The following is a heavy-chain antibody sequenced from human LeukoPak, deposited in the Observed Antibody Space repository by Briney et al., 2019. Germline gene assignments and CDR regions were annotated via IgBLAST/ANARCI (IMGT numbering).Heavy chain of an antibody. D-gene: IGHD2-8*01. CDR3: ARLRRSGLLYGTAPYYYFDY. CDR1: GGSISSDGYY. CDR2: IYYTGST. Sequence: PSETLSLTCTVSGGSISSDGYYWSRIRQPPGKGLEWIGHIYYTGSTHYNASLKSRVTISVDRSKIKFSLKLSSVTAADTAVYYCARLRRSGLLYGTAPYYYFDYWGQGTLVTASS. V-gene: IGHV4-30-2*01. J-gene: IGHJ4*02.